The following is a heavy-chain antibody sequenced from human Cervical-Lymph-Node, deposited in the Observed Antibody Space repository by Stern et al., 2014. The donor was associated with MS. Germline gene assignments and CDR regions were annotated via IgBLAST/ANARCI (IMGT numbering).Heavy chain of an antibody. Sequence: VQLVESGGGVVQPGRSLRLSCAASGFTFSSYALHWVRQAQGKGLEWEAVTSYDDTNKYYADSVQGRFTISRANSKNTVYLQMNSLRGDDTAVYYCAREPFGTAGGSPEVDYWGQGTLVTVSS. CDR1: GFTFSSYA. V-gene: IGHV3-30*04. D-gene: IGHD2-15*01. CDR3: AREPFGTAGGSPEVDY. CDR2: TSYDDTNK. J-gene: IGHJ4*02.